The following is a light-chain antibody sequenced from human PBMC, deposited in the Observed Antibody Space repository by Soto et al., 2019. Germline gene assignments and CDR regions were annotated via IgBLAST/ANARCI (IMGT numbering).Light chain of an antibody. CDR3: QQSYSTPRT. CDR1: QSISSY. Sequence: IQMTQSPSSLSASVGDRVTITCRASQSISSYLNWYQQKPGKAPKLLIYAASSLQRGVPSRVSGSGSGTDFTLTISSLQTEDFATYYCQQSYSTPRTFGQGTKVDIK. V-gene: IGKV1-39*01. J-gene: IGKJ1*01. CDR2: AAS.